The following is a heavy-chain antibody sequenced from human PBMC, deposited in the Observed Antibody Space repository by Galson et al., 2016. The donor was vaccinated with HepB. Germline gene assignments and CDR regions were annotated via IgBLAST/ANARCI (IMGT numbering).Heavy chain of an antibody. CDR3: ARGPRVLGYCDTTTCDWFGP. Sequence: SLRLSCAVSGFTFSNYAMHWVRQAPGKGLEWVTVIEHDGNIKYYADSVKGRFTVSRDDSNSTLYLQMNSLRGDDTALYYCARGPRVLGYCDTTTCDWFGPWGQGTLVIVSS. CDR1: GFTFSNYA. V-gene: IGHV3-30*04. D-gene: IGHD2-2*01. J-gene: IGHJ5*02. CDR2: IEHDGNIK.